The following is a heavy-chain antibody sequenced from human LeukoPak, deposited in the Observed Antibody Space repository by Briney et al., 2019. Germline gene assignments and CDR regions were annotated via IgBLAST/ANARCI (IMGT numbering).Heavy chain of an antibody. CDR3: ARDPFSTVVASPIDY. Sequence: LPGGSLRLSCAASGFTFSNCDVHWVRQAPGKGLEWVAFISYDGRKKYYADSVKGRFTISRDNSKNTVSLQMSSLRAEDRAVYFCARDPFSTVVASPIDYWGQGTLVTVSS. J-gene: IGHJ4*02. D-gene: IGHD4-23*01. CDR1: GFTFSNCD. V-gene: IGHV3-30*04. CDR2: ISYDGRKK.